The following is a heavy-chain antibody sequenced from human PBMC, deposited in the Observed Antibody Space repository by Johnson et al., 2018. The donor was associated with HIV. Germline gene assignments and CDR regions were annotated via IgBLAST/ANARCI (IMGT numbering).Heavy chain of an antibody. CDR2: ISYDGSNK. V-gene: IGHV3-30*04. CDR3: AKDQGTVPRRDDAFDI. CDR1: GFTFSSYA. Sequence: QVQLVESGGGVVQPGRSLRLSCAASGFTFSSYAMHWVRQAPGKGLEWVAVISYDGSNKYYADSVKGRFTISRDNSKNTLYLQMNSLRAEDTAVYYCAKDQGTVPRRDDAFDIWGQGTVVTVSS. J-gene: IGHJ3*02. D-gene: IGHD4-17*01.